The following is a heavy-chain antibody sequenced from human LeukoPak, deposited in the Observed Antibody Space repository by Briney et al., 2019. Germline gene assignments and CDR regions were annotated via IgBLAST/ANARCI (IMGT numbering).Heavy chain of an antibody. CDR1: GGSISSYY. CDR3: ARGVWLARDF. Sequence: SETLSLTCTISGGSISSYYWSWLRQPPGKGLEWIGDFSHSGNTNYNPSLNYNPSLESRVTISVDTSKNQFSLKLTSVTAADTAVYYCARGVWLARDFWGQGTLVTVSS. D-gene: IGHD6-19*01. CDR2: FSHSGNT. J-gene: IGHJ4*02. V-gene: IGHV4-59*01.